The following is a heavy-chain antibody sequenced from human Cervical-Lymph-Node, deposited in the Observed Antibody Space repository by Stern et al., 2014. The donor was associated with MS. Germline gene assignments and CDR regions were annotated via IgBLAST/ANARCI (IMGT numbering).Heavy chain of an antibody. Sequence: QVQLVQSGAEVKKPGASMKISCKASGYTFTKYPMHWVRQAPGQGLECMGWINVGNGDTKYSQKFQDRVTITSDTSASIAYMELSSLTSEDTAVYYCARYIDTDGNGYYYSGNFDYWGQGTLVTVT. J-gene: IGHJ4*02. V-gene: IGHV1-3*01. CDR3: ARYIDTDGNGYYYSGNFDY. CDR2: INVGNGDT. CDR1: GYTFTKYP. D-gene: IGHD3-22*01.